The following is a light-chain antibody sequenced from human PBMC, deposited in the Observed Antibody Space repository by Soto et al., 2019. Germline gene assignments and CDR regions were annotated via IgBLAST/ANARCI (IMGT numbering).Light chain of an antibody. CDR1: QSVSSY. V-gene: IGKV3-11*01. CDR2: DAS. CDR3: QQRSNSPLT. J-gene: IGKJ4*01. Sequence: EIVLTQSPATLSLSPGERATLSCRASQSVSSYLAWYQQKPGQAPRLLIYDASNRATDIPSRFSGSGSGTDFTLTISSLEPEDFAVYYCQQRSNSPLTFGGGTKVEI.